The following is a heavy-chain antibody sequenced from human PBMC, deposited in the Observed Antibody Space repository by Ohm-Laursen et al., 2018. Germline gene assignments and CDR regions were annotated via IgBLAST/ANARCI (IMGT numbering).Heavy chain of an antibody. J-gene: IGHJ4*02. V-gene: IGHV3-11*01. D-gene: IGHD6-13*01. CDR3: ARDAHPQLVQYFFDS. Sequence: GSLRLSCSASGFTFSDYHMSWIRQAPGKGLEWVSYIGSSGTTIYYADSVKGRFTISRDNAKNSLYLQMNSLRAEDTAVCYCARDAHPQLVQYFFDSWGQGTLVTVSS. CDR2: IGSSGTTI. CDR1: GFTFSDYH.